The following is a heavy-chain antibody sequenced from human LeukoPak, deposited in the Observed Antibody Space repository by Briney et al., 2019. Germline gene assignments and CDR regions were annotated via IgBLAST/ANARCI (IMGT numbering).Heavy chain of an antibody. Sequence: PGGSLRLSCAASGFTFSDYYMSWIRQAPGKGLEWVSYISSSSSYTNYADSVKGRFTISRDNANNSLFLQMNSLRGEDTAVYYCARGFRGANWFDPWGQGTLVTVSS. J-gene: IGHJ5*02. D-gene: IGHD3-10*01. CDR2: ISSSSSYT. V-gene: IGHV3-11*06. CDR1: GFTFSDYY. CDR3: ARGFRGANWFDP.